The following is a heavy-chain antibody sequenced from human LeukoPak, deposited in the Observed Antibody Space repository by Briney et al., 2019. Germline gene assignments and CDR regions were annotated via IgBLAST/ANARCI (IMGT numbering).Heavy chain of an antibody. J-gene: IGHJ4*02. CDR2: INPSGGST. CDR3: ATAPHYYYDSSGYSLDY. V-gene: IGHV1-46*01. CDR1: GYTFTSYY. Sequence: ASVKVSCKASGYTFTSYYMHWVRQAPGQGLEWMGIINPSGGSTSYAQKFQGRVTMTEDTSIDTAYMELSSLRSEDTAVYYCATAPHYYYDSSGYSLDYWGQGTLVTVSS. D-gene: IGHD3-22*01.